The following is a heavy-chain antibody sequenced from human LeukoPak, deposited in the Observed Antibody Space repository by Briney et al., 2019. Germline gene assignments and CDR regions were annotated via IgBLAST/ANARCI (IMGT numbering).Heavy chain of an antibody. V-gene: IGHV3-53*05. CDR2: IYSGGST. J-gene: IGHJ1*01. CDR1: GFTVSSNY. D-gene: IGHD6-19*01. CDR3: ARPYSSGWYVDFQH. Sequence: PGGSLRLSCAASGFTVSSNYMSWVRQAPGKGLEWVSVIYSGGSTYYADSVKGRFTISRDNSKNTLYLQMNSLRAEDTAVYYCARPYSSGWYVDFQHWGQGTLVTVSS.